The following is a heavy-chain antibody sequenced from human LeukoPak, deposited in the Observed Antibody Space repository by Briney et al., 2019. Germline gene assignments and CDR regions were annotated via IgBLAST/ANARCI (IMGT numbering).Heavy chain of an antibody. V-gene: IGHV3-23*01. Sequence: GGSLRLSCAASGFTFSSYAMSWVRQAPGKGLEWASGISGSGGRTYYADSVKGRFTISRDNSKNTLYLQMNSLRVHDTAVYYCAKDLWFGEFAPDYWGQGALVTVSS. CDR1: GFTFSSYA. J-gene: IGHJ4*02. D-gene: IGHD3-10*01. CDR2: ISGSGGRT. CDR3: AKDLWFGEFAPDY.